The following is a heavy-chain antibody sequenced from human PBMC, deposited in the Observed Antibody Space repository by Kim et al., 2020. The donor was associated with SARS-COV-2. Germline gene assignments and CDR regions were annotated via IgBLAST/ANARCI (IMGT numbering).Heavy chain of an antibody. V-gene: IGHV3-30-3*01. CDR2: ISYDGSNK. CDR3: ARGDAGRSLYYYYGMDV. Sequence: GGSLRLSCAASGFTFSSYAMHWVRQAPGKGLEWVAVISYDGSNKYYADSVKGRFTISRDNSKNTLYLQMNSLRAEDTAVYYCARGDAGRSLYYYYGMDVWGQGTTVTVSS. D-gene: IGHD1-26*01. J-gene: IGHJ6*02. CDR1: GFTFSSYA.